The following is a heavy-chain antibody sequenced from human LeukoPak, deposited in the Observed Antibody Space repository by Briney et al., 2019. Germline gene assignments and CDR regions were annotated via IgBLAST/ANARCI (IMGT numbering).Heavy chain of an antibody. V-gene: IGHV3-23*01. CDR3: AIGHYDTGTFGAFDI. CDR1: GFTFSLHA. D-gene: IGHD3-22*01. J-gene: IGHJ3*02. Sequence: GGSLRLSCAASGFTFSLHAMTWVRQAPGKGLEWVSRISGSGGSTYYADSVKGRFTISRDNSKNTLSLQMNSLRAEDTAVYYCAIGHYDTGTFGAFDIWGQGTMVTVSS. CDR2: ISGSGGST.